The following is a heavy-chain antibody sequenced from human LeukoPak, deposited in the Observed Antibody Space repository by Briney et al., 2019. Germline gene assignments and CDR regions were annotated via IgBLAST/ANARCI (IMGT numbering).Heavy chain of an antibody. Sequence: GGSLRLSCAASGFSFSGHWMHWARQLPGKGLVWVSRISPTGSTTSYADSVKGRFTVSRDNAKNTLYLQVNNLRAEDTAVYYCARDRSRLGTVTTSDYWGQGTLVTVSS. D-gene: IGHD4-17*01. J-gene: IGHJ4*02. CDR2: ISPTGSTT. CDR3: ARDRSRLGTVTTSDY. CDR1: GFSFSGHW. V-gene: IGHV3-74*01.